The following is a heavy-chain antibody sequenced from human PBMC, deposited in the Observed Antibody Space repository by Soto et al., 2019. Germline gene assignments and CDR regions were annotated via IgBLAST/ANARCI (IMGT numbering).Heavy chain of an antibody. CDR2: MNPNSGNT. D-gene: IGHD2-2*01. Sequence: ASVKVSCKASGYTFTSYDINWVRQATGQGLEWMGWMNPNSGNTGYAQKFQGRVTMTRNTSISTAYMELSSLRSEDTAVYYCARRPDYYYYMDVWGKATTVTVSS. J-gene: IGHJ6*03. V-gene: IGHV1-8*01. CDR3: ARRPDYYYYMDV. CDR1: GYTFTSYD.